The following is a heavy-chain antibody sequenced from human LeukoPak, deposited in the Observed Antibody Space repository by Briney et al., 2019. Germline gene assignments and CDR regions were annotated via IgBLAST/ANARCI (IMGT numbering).Heavy chain of an antibody. V-gene: IGHV3-23*01. Sequence: GGSLRLSYAASGFSFSSYAMSWVRQAPGKGLEWVSALSGSGGSTYYADSVKGRFTITRDNSKNTLYLQMNSLRAEDTAVYYCAKDHYYDGSGYYRPPFEYFQHWGQGTLVTVSS. CDR1: GFSFSSYA. CDR3: AKDHYYDGSGYYRPPFEYFQH. CDR2: LSGSGGST. D-gene: IGHD3-22*01. J-gene: IGHJ1*01.